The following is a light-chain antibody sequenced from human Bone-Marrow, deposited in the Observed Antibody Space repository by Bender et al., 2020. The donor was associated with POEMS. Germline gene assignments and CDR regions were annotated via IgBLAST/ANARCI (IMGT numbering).Light chain of an antibody. CDR1: DIGSKS. J-gene: IGLJ1*01. V-gene: IGLV3-21*02. CDR2: GDS. Sequence: SYVLTQPPSESVAPGQTARITCGGNDIGSKSVHWYQQKSGQAPVLVISGDSDRPSGIPERFSGSNSGNTATLTISRVEAGDEADYYWQVWDSSRDEGVFGTGTKVTVL. CDR3: QVWDSSRDEGV.